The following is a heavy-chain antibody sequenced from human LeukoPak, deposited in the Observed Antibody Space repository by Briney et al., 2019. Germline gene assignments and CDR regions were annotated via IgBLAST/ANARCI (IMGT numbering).Heavy chain of an antibody. CDR2: INRDGSST. V-gene: IGHV3-74*01. CDR3: ATDRESAFDI. J-gene: IGHJ3*02. Sequence: PGGSLRLSCAASGFTFSSYWMHWVRQVPGKGLVWVSRINRDGSSTTYADSVTGRFTISRDNAKNTLYLQMNSLRAEDTALYYCATDRESAFDIWSQGTMVTVSS. CDR1: GFTFSSYW.